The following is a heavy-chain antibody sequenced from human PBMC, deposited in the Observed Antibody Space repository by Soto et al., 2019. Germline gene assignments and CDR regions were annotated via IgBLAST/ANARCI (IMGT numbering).Heavy chain of an antibody. Sequence: QVQLVQSGAGAKKPGASVKMSCKASGYTITSYYMHWVRQAAGQGLVWMGISNPSDGSTTYAQNSQRRVTMTRDTSTSTVYMEVSSLRSEDTAVYYCAKDASGEYDPTKCHRHFDYWGQGTPVTVSS. V-gene: IGHV1-46*01. D-gene: IGHD3-16*01. CDR3: AKDASGEYDPTKCHRHFDY. CDR1: GYTITSYY. J-gene: IGHJ4*02. CDR2: SNPSDGST.